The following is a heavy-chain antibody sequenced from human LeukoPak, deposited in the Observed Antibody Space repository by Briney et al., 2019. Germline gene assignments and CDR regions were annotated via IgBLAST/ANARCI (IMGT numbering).Heavy chain of an antibody. CDR3: ARVRHIVVVTAIKHYFDY. CDR1: GFTFSDYW. CDR2: IKYDGNEE. V-gene: IGHV3-7*01. J-gene: IGHJ4*02. Sequence: GGSLRLSCAASGFTFSDYWMSWMRQAPGKGLEWVANIKYDGNEEYYVDSVKGRFTISRDNAKNSLYLQLNSLRVEDTAVYYCARVRHIVVVTAIKHYFDYWGQGTLVTVSS. D-gene: IGHD2-21*02.